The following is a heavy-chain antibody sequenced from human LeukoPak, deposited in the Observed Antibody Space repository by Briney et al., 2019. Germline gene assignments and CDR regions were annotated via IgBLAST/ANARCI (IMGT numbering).Heavy chain of an antibody. J-gene: IGHJ5*02. V-gene: IGHV1-46*01. CDR3: AREMMGLRLGELSKAPFDP. D-gene: IGHD3-16*02. Sequence: GASVKVSCKASGYTFTSYYMHWVRQAPGQGLEWMGIINPSGGSTSYAQKFQGRVTMTRDTSTSTVYMELSSLRSEDTAVYYCAREMMGLRLGELSKAPFDPWGQGTLVTVSS. CDR1: GYTFTSYY. CDR2: INPSGGST.